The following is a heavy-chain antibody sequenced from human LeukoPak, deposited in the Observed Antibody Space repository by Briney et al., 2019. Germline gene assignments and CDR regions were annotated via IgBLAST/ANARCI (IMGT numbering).Heavy chain of an antibody. Sequence: ASVKVSCKXSGYTFTGYYMHWVRQAPGQGLEWMGWINPNSGGTNYSQKFQGRVTMTRDTSISTAYMELSSLRSDDTAVHYCATDRGYCSSTSCYTEEYRPGSFDYWGQGTLVTVSS. CDR2: INPNSGGT. V-gene: IGHV1-2*02. D-gene: IGHD2-2*02. J-gene: IGHJ4*02. CDR1: GYTFTGYY. CDR3: ATDRGYCSSTSCYTEEYRPGSFDY.